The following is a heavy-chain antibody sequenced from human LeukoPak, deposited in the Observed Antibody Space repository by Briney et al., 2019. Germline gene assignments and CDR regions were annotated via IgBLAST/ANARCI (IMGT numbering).Heavy chain of an antibody. J-gene: IGHJ4*02. D-gene: IGHD3-3*01. CDR1: GFTFSSYA. V-gene: IGHV3-30*04. CDR2: ISYDGSNK. Sequence: PGGSLRLSCAASGFTFSSYAMYWVRQAPGKGLEWVAVISYDGSNKYYADSVKGRFTISRDNSKNTLYLQMNSLRAEDTALYYCATGGITIFGVVTYPNDWGQGTLVTVS. CDR3: ATGGITIFGVVTYPND.